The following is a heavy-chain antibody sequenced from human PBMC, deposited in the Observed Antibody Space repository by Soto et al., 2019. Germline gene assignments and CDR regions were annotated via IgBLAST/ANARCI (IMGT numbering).Heavy chain of an antibody. CDR2: ISSTSNTT. D-gene: IGHD2-2*02. CDR3: AREGGRHCSPTRCYNAFDV. V-gene: IGHV3-48*02. Sequence: GSLRLSCTSSGFSFSAFSMNWVRQAPGKGLEWVSYISSTSNTTYYADSVKGRFTISRDNAKNSLSLQMDSLRDEDTAVYYCAREGGRHCSPTRCYNAFDVWGQGTMVTVSS. CDR1: GFSFSAFS. J-gene: IGHJ3*01.